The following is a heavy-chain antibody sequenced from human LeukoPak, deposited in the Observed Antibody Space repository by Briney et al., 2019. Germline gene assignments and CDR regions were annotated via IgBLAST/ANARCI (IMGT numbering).Heavy chain of an antibody. CDR3: PRHFGLPVAHTHSYFLHV. V-gene: IGHV5-51*01. J-gene: IGHJ6*02. Sequence: PGESLKISCKGSGYSFTSYWIGWVRQMPGKGLEWMGIIYPGDSDTRYSPSFQGQVTISADKSISTAYLQWSSLEASDTAMYYCPRHFGLPVAHTHSYFLHVCGQ. CDR2: IYPGDSDT. CDR1: GYSFTSYW. D-gene: IGHD2/OR15-2a*01.